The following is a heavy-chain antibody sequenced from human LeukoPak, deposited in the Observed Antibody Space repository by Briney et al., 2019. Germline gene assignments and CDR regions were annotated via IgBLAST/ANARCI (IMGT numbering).Heavy chain of an antibody. Sequence: GASVKVSCKASGYTFTGYYMNWVRQAPGEGLEWMGWINPTSGGTNYAQKFQGRVTMTRDTSISTAYMELSRLRSDDTAVYYCGNWGGYGSGSIFDYWGQGTPVTVSS. CDR3: GNWGGYGSGSIFDY. CDR1: GYTFTGYY. CDR2: INPTSGGT. D-gene: IGHD3-10*01. J-gene: IGHJ4*02. V-gene: IGHV1-2*02.